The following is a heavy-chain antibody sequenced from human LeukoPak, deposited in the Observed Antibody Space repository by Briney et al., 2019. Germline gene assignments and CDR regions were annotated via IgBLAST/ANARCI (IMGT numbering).Heavy chain of an antibody. J-gene: IGHJ4*02. CDR2: INHSGST. D-gene: IGHD3-10*01. CDR1: GGSFSGYY. Sequence: SETLSLTCAVYGGSFSGYYWSWIRQPPGKGLEWIGEINHSGSTNYNPSLKSRVTISVDTSKNQFSLKLSSVTAADTAVYYCARHYYGSGSYHYGYWGQGTLVTVSS. CDR3: ARHYYGSGSYHYGY. V-gene: IGHV4-34*01.